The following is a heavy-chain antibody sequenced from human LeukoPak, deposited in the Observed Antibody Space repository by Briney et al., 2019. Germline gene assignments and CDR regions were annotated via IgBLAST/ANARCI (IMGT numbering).Heavy chain of an antibody. D-gene: IGHD2-2*01. CDR2: IYYSGST. CDR1: GGSISSGDYY. CDR3: STSSTGLSGYFDC. J-gene: IGHJ4*03. V-gene: IGHV4-31*03. Sequence: SQTLSLTCTVSGGSISSGDYYWSWIRQHPGKGLEWIGYIYYSGSTYYNPSLKSRVIISVDTSKNQFSLKLSSVTAADTAVYYCSTSSTGLSGYFDCWGQGPWSPSPQ.